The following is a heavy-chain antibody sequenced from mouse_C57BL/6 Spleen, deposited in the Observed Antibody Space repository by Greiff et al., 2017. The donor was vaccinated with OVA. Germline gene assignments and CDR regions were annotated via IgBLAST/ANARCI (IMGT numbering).Heavy chain of an antibody. J-gene: IGHJ4*01. V-gene: IGHV1-19*01. CDR3: AREQLRLLAMDY. Sequence: EVKLQESGPVLVKPGASVKMSCKASGYTFTDYYMNWVKQSHGKSLEWIGVINPYNGGTSYNQKFKGKATLTVDKSSSTAYMELNSLTSEDSAVYYCAREQLRLLAMDYWGQGTSVTVSS. D-gene: IGHD3-2*02. CDR1: GYTFTDYY. CDR2: INPYNGGT.